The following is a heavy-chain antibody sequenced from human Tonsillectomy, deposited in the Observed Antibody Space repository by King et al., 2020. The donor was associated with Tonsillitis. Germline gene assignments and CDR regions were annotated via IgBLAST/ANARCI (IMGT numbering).Heavy chain of an antibody. Sequence: VQLQQWGAGLLKPSETLSLTCAVYGGSFSGYYWSWIRQPPGKGLEWIGEINHSGSTKYNPSLKSRVTISVDTSKNQFSLNLGSVTAADTAVYYCARGLPTVVVPAGGGWFDPWGQGTLVTVSS. V-gene: IGHV4-34*01. D-gene: IGHD2-2*01. CDR3: ARGLPTVVVPAGGGWFDP. CDR2: INHSGST. CDR1: GGSFSGYY. J-gene: IGHJ5*02.